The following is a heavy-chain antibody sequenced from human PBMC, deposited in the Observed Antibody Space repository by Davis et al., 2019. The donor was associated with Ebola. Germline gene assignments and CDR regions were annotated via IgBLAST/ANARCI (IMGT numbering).Heavy chain of an antibody. CDR1: GYTFTSYA. CDR2: INAGNGNT. V-gene: IGHV1-3*01. Sequence: AASVKVSCKASGYTFTSYAMHWVRQAPGQRLEWMGWINAGNGNTKYSQKFQGRVTITRDRSMGTAYMELSSLRSEDTAMYYCASSIAVAGTWAQTGAFDIWGQGTMVTVSS. D-gene: IGHD6-19*01. J-gene: IGHJ3*02. CDR3: ASSIAVAGTWAQTGAFDI.